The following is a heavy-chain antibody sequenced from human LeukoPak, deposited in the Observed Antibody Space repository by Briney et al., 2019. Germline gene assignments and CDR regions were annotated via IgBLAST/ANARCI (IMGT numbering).Heavy chain of an antibody. D-gene: IGHD2/OR15-2a*01. CDR3: ARGAKNSFDI. Sequence: SQTLSLTCAISGDSVSSNSAAWNWIGQSPSRGLEWLGRTHYRSQWYNEYALSVRSRISINPDTSKNQFSLQLNSVTPEDAAVYYCARGAKNSFDIWDQGTMVTVS. CDR2: THYRSQWYN. CDR1: GDSVSSNSAA. J-gene: IGHJ3*02. V-gene: IGHV6-1*01.